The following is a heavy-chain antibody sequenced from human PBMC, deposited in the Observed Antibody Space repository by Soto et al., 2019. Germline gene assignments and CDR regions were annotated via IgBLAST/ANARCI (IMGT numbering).Heavy chain of an antibody. J-gene: IGHJ6*02. Sequence: SETLSLTCAVSGGSIISSNWWSLVRQPPGKGLEWIGEIYHSGSTNYNPSLKSRVTISVDKSKNQFSLKLSSVTAADTAVYYCARVGDYYYGMDVWGQGTTVTAP. V-gene: IGHV4-4*02. CDR2: IYHSGST. D-gene: IGHD3-16*01. CDR1: GGSIISSNW. CDR3: ARVGDYYYGMDV.